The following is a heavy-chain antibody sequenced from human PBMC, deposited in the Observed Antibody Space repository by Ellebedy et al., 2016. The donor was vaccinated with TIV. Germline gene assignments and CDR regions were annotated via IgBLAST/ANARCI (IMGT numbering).Heavy chain of an antibody. CDR2: INHSGST. CDR3: ARVVWQQPVSYAFDF. J-gene: IGHJ3*01. CDR1: GGSFSGYY. D-gene: IGHD6-13*01. V-gene: IGHV4-34*01. Sequence: MPSETLSLTCAASGGSFSGYYWSWIRQPPGKGLEWIGEINHSGSTNYNPSLTSRVTISVDTSKNHFSLRLTSVTAADTAVYYCARVVWQQPVSYAFDFWGQGTMVTVSS.